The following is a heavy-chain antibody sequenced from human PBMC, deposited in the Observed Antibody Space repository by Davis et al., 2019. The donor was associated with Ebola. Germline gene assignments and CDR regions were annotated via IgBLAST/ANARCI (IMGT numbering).Heavy chain of an antibody. CDR3: ARPWYSGTYYDAYDI. J-gene: IGHJ3*02. CDR2: FSYGANT. Sequence: MPGGSLRLSCTVSGASISSRSYYWGWIRQPPGKGLEWVGSFSYGANTHYYNPSLRSRVTISVDTSRNQFSLKLSSATAADTAVYYCARPWYSGTYYDAYDIWGQGTMVAVSS. V-gene: IGHV4-39*01. CDR1: GASISSRSYY. D-gene: IGHD1-26*01.